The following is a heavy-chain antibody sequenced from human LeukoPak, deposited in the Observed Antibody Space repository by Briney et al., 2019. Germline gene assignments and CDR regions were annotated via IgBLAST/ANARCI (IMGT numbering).Heavy chain of an antibody. V-gene: IGHV3-7*04. D-gene: IGHD1-1*01. J-gene: IGHJ4*02. CDR3: ARDSPGYLAYDS. CDR2: IKQDGSEK. CDR1: GFTFSDYW. Sequence: PGGSLRLSCAASGFTFSDYWMSWVRQAPGKGLEWVANIKQDGSEKYYVDSVKGRFTISRDNAKKSLYLQMNSLRAEDTAVYYCARDSPGYLAYDSWGQGTLVTVSS.